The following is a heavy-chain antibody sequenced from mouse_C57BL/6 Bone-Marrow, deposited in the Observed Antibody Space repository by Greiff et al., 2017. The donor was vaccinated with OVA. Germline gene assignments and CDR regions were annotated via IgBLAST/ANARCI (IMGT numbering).Heavy chain of an antibody. CDR3: ARDYYGSFDY. J-gene: IGHJ2*01. CDR1: GYTFTSYW. Sequence: VQLQQPGAELVKPGASVKLSCKASGYTFTSYWMHWVKQRPGQGLEWIGMIHPNSGSTNYNEKFTSKATLTVDKSSSTAYMQLSSLTSEDSAVYYCARDYYGSFDYWGQGTTLTVSS. D-gene: IGHD1-1*01. CDR2: IHPNSGST. V-gene: IGHV1-64*01.